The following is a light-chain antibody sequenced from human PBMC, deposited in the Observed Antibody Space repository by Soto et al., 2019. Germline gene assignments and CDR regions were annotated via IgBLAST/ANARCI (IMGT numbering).Light chain of an antibody. CDR1: QSVGST. V-gene: IGKV3-15*01. CDR2: GAS. Sequence: EILMTQSPATLSVSPGERVILSCRASQSVGSTLAWYQQKPGQAPRLLIRGASTRATGVPARFSGSGSGTEFTLTISSLQSEDFAVYYCQQYYSTPLTFGGGTKVEIK. CDR3: QQYYSTPLT. J-gene: IGKJ4*01.